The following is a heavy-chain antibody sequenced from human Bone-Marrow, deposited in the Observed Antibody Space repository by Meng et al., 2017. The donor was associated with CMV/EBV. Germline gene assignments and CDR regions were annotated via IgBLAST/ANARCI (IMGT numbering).Heavy chain of an antibody. Sequence: GESLKISCAASGFTFSSYAMHWVRQAPGKGLEWVAVISYDGSNKYYADSVKGRFTISRDNSKNTLYLQMNSLRAEDTAVYYCARASGRGADYYYYGMDVWGQGTTVTVSS. CDR3: ARASGRGADYYYYGMDV. CDR1: GFTFSSYA. V-gene: IGHV3-30-3*01. CDR2: ISYDGSNK. J-gene: IGHJ6*02. D-gene: IGHD3-10*01.